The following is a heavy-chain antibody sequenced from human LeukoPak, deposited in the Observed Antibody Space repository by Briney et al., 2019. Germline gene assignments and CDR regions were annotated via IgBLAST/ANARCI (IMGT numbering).Heavy chain of an antibody. CDR3: AKDQYSRWELSPGGGDY. V-gene: IGHV3-23*01. D-gene: IGHD1-26*01. J-gene: IGHJ4*02. CDR1: GFTFSSYV. Sequence: GGSLRLSCAASGFTFSSYVMSRVRQAPGKGLEWVSVISGSGGSTYYADSVKGRFTISRDNSKNTLYLQMNSLRAEDTAVYYCAKDQYSRWELSPGGGDYWGQGTLVTVSS. CDR2: ISGSGGST.